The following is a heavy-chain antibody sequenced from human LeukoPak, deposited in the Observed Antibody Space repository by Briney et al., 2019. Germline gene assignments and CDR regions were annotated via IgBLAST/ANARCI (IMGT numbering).Heavy chain of an antibody. V-gene: IGHV1-3*01. Sequence: ASVKVSCTASGYTFTSYAMHWVRQAPGQRLEWMGWINAGNGNTKYSQKFQGRVTITRDTSASTAYMELSSLRSEDTAVYYCARVRGSGAAGFDYWGQGTLVTVSS. D-gene: IGHD3-10*01. CDR3: ARVRGSGAAGFDY. CDR2: INAGNGNT. J-gene: IGHJ4*02. CDR1: GYTFTSYA.